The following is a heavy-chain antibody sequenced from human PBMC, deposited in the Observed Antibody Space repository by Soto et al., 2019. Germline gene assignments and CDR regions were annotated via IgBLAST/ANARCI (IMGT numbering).Heavy chain of an antibody. V-gene: IGHV3-49*03. CDR2: IRSKNYGRTT. J-gene: IGHJ3*02. D-gene: IGHD3-22*01. Sequence: GESLKISCTGSGFTFGNNAMTWFRQAPGKGLEWVGFIRSKNYGRTTEYAASVQGRFTISRDDSKGIAYLEMNSLTTDDTAVYYCSRPSYYYDSSGFESGAFDIWGQGTMVTVSS. CDR3: SRPSYYYDSSGFESGAFDI. CDR1: GFTFGNNA.